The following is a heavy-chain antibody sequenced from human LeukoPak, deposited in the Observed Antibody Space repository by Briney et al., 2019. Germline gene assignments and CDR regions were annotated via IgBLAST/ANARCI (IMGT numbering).Heavy chain of an antibody. CDR2: IKSKTGGETT. V-gene: IGHV3-15*07. D-gene: IGHD5-24*01. Sequence: GGSLRLSCAASGFTFNNAWMNWVRQAPGKGLEWVGRIKSKTGGETTDYAAPVKGRFAISRDNSKNTLYLQMNSLRAEDTAVYYCAKDTKRWLQFGGYYFDYWGQGTLVTVSS. J-gene: IGHJ4*02. CDR3: AKDTKRWLQFGGYYFDY. CDR1: GFTFNNAW.